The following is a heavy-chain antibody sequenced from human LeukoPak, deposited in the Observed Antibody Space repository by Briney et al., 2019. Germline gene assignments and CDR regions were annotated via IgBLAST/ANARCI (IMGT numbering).Heavy chain of an antibody. V-gene: IGHV3-72*01. CDR2: ARNKPKGYTT. Sequence: ARSLRLSCEVFGFTFSDHYMDWVRQAPGKGLEWVGRARNKPKGYTTVYAASVKGRFTISRDDSRDSLYLQMNRRKTDDTGVYYCATVEGNYGHWGQGTLVTVSS. D-gene: IGHD1-7*01. J-gene: IGHJ1*01. CDR3: ATVEGNYGH. CDR1: GFTFSDHY.